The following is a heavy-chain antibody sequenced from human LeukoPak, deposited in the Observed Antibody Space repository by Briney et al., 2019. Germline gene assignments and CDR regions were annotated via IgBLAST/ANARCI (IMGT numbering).Heavy chain of an antibody. D-gene: IGHD3-22*01. Sequence: GGSLSLSCVAGGCIFSNAWMHEVRQAPGKGLAWVGRVKYKRDGGTTDCAPPVQVRFPIPRDDSKKMAYLHRNNLKTEHLALYYCTTAPYYYDTGIAHFWGRGTILRVSS. CDR3: TTAPYYYDTGIAHF. CDR2: VKYKRDGGTT. CDR1: GCIFSNAW. J-gene: IGHJ4*02. V-gene: IGHV3-15*01.